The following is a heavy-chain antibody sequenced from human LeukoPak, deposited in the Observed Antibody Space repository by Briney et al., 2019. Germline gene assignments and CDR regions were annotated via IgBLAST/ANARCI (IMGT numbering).Heavy chain of an antibody. CDR1: XXXXA. J-gene: IGHJ4*02. D-gene: IGHD6-6*01. V-gene: IGHV3-30-3*01. CDR2: ISYYGSNK. Sequence: XXXXAMHXXRQAPGKGXEWVAFISYYGSNKYYADSVKGRFTISRENSKNTMYMQMNSLRAEDTAVYYCARDFPQQLGTIDYWGQGTLVTVSS. CDR3: ARDFPQQLGTIDY.